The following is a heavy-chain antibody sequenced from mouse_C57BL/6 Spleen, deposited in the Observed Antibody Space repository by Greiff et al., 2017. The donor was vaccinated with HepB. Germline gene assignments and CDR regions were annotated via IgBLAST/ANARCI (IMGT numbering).Heavy chain of an antibody. D-gene: IGHD4-1*01. CDR1: GYAFTNYL. V-gene: IGHV1-54*01. CDR3: ARGANWDAWFAY. CDR2: INPGSGGT. Sequence: VKVVESGAELVRPGTSVKVSCKASGYAFTNYLIEWVKQRPGQGLEWIGVINPGSGGTNYNEKFKGKATLTADKSSSTAYMQLSSLTSEDSAVYFCARGANWDAWFAYWGQGTLVTVSA. J-gene: IGHJ3*01.